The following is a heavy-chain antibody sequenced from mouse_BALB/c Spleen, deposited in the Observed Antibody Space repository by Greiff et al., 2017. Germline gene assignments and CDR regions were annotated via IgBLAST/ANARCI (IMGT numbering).Heavy chain of an antibody. D-gene: IGHD1-1*01. CDR1: GFSLTGYG. J-gene: IGHJ4*01. CDR3: ARAFYYYGIAMDY. CDR2: IWGDGST. V-gene: IGHV2-6-7*01. Sequence: VKLMESGPGLVAPSQSLSITCTVSGFSLTGYGVNWVRQPPGKGLEWLGMIWGDGSTDYNSALKSRLSISKDNSKSQVFLKMNSLQTDDTARYYCARAFYYYGIAMDYWGQGTSVTVSS.